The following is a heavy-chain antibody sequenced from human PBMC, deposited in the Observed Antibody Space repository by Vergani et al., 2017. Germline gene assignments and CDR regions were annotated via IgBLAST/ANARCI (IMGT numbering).Heavy chain of an antibody. CDR3: AKANPRNSGYDYLYFNHAMDV. CDR2: ISGRGGST. J-gene: IGHJ6*02. Sequence: EVQLLESGGDLVQPGWSLRLSCAASGFTFNHYAMNWVRQAPGKGLEWVSGISGRGGSTYYASSVMGRFTISSDSSTITLYVHMNSLSAGDTAVYYCAKANPRNSGYDYLYFNHAMDVWGQGTTVTISS. CDR1: GFTFNHYA. D-gene: IGHD5-12*01. V-gene: IGHV3-23*01.